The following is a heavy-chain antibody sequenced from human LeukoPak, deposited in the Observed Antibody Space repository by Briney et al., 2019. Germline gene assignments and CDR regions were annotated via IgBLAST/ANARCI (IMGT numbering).Heavy chain of an antibody. D-gene: IGHD1-26*01. Sequence: SETLSLTCTVSGGSISSYYWGWIRQPPGKGLEWIGSIYYSGSTYYNPSLKSRVTISVDTSKNQFSLKLSSVTAADTAVYYCARVNRSHYSFDYWGQGTLVTVSS. CDR2: IYYSGST. V-gene: IGHV4-39*01. CDR1: GGSISSYY. J-gene: IGHJ4*02. CDR3: ARVNRSHYSFDY.